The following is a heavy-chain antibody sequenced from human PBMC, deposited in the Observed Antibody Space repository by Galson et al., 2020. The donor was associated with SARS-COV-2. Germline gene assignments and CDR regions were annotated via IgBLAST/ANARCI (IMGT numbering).Heavy chain of an antibody. CDR2: ISTSGGSA. D-gene: IGHD6-6*01. CDR1: RFTSSTYV. Sequence: GGSLRLSCAASRFTSSTYVMSWVRQAPGKGLEWVSVISTSGGSAYYADSVKGRFTISRDNSKNTLYLQMNSLRAEDTAIYFCAKTASSSFQVWGQGTMVTVSS. V-gene: IGHV3-23*01. J-gene: IGHJ3*01. CDR3: AKTASSSFQV.